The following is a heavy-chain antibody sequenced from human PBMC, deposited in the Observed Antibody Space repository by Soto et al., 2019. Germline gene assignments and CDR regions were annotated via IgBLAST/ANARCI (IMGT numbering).Heavy chain of an antibody. Sequence: EVQLLESGGGLVQRGGSLRLSCAASGFTFNTYVMSWVRQAPGKGLEWVSSISASGVSTYYADSVKGRFIISRDNSKNTLYLQMNSLRVEDTAVYYCARGLGFCNNIACYVWFDNWGQGTLVTVSS. CDR3: ARGLGFCNNIACYVWFDN. J-gene: IGHJ4*02. CDR1: GFTFNTYV. D-gene: IGHD2-8*01. CDR2: ISASGVST. V-gene: IGHV3-23*01.